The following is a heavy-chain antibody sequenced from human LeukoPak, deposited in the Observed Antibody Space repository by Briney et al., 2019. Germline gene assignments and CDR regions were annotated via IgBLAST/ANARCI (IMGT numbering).Heavy chain of an antibody. Sequence: GASVKVSCKASGYTFTSYAMNWVRQAPGQGLEWMGWINTNTGNPTYAQGFTGRFVFSLDTSVSTAYLQISSLKAEDTAVYYCAREMNAYYYDSSGYYSPFDYWGQGTLVTVSS. V-gene: IGHV7-4-1*02. CDR3: AREMNAYYYDSSGYYSPFDY. D-gene: IGHD3-22*01. J-gene: IGHJ4*02. CDR1: GYTFTSYA. CDR2: INTNTGNP.